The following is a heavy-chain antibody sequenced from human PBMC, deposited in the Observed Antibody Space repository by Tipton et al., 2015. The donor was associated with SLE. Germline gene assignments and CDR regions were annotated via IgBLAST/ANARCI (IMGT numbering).Heavy chain of an antibody. CDR2: INHSGST. CDR1: GGSISSYY. Sequence: TLSLTCTASGGSISSYYWSWIRQPPGKGLEWIGEINHSGSTNYNPSLKSRVTISVDTSKNQFSLKLSSVTAADTAVYYCATRWTTVVYWGQGTLVTVSS. CDR3: ATRWTTVVY. J-gene: IGHJ4*02. D-gene: IGHD4-23*01. V-gene: IGHV4-34*01.